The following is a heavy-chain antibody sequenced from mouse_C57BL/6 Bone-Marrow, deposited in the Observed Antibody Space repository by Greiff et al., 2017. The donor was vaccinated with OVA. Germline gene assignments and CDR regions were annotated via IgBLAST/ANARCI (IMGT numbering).Heavy chain of an antibody. CDR1: GFTFSSYA. D-gene: IGHD1-1*01. CDR3: ARDGGYYYGSSYPYYYAMDY. J-gene: IGHJ4*01. V-gene: IGHV5-4*01. Sequence: EVQLQESGGGLVKPGGSLKLSCAASGFTFSSYAMSWVRQTPEKRLEWVATISDGGSYTYYPDNVKGRFTISRDNAKNNLYLQMSHLKSEDTAMYYCARDGGYYYGSSYPYYYAMDYWGQGTSVTVSS. CDR2: ISDGGSYT.